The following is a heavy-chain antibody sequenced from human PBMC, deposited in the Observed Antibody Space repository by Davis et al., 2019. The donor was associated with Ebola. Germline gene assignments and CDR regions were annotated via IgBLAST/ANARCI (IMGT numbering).Heavy chain of an antibody. Sequence: ASVKVSCKASGYTFTNFGISWVRQAPGQGLEWMGWISPSNGNTNHAQKFQGRVTTTADTSTTTAYMELRSLESDDTALYYCARGGFSWNYAPSALDYWGQGTLITVSS. J-gene: IGHJ4*02. D-gene: IGHD1-7*01. CDR1: GYTFTNFG. CDR3: ARGGFSWNYAPSALDY. V-gene: IGHV1-18*01. CDR2: ISPSNGNT.